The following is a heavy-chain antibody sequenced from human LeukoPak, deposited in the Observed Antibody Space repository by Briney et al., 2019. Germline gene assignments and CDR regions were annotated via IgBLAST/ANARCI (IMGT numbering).Heavy chain of an antibody. D-gene: IGHD3-3*01. J-gene: IGHJ4*02. V-gene: IGHV4-4*07. CDR3: TTDLSAEAGFDY. Sequence: PSETLSLTCTVSGGSISSYYWSWIRQPAGKGLEWIGRIYTSGSTNYNPSLKSRVPMSVDTSKNQFSLKLSSVTAADTAVYYCTTDLSAEAGFDYWGQGTLVTVSS. CDR2: IYTSGST. CDR1: GGSISSYY.